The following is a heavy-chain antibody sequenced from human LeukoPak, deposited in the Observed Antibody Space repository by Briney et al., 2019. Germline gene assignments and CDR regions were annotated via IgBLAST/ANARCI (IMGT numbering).Heavy chain of an antibody. V-gene: IGHV3-23*01. D-gene: IGHD3-16*02. CDR3: AKHSYYDYVWGSYRYIGSPFDY. Sequence: PGGSLRLSCAASGFTFSSYAMSWVRQAPGKGLEWVSAISGSGGSTYYADSVKGRFTISRDNSKNTLYLQMNSLRAEDTAVYYCAKHSYYDYVWGSYRYIGSPFDYWGQGTLVTVSS. CDR1: GFTFSSYA. CDR2: ISGSGGST. J-gene: IGHJ4*02.